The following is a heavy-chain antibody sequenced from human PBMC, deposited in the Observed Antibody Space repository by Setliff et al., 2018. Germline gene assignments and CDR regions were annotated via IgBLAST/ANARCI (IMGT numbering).Heavy chain of an antibody. D-gene: IGHD4-4*01. J-gene: IGHJ3*01. CDR1: GGTFSSYG. Sequence: SVKVSCKASGGTFSSYGISWVRQAPGQGLEWMGGTIPMFGSTNYAQKFQDRVTIITDESTSTAYMELSSLKSEDTAVYYCATDHYNRFDVWGQGTMVTVSS. CDR2: TIPMFGST. CDR3: ATDHYNRFDV. V-gene: IGHV1-69*05.